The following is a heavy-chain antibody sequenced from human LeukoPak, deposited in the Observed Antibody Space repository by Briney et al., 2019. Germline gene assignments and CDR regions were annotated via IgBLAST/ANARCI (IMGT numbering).Heavy chain of an antibody. D-gene: IGHD6-19*01. V-gene: IGHV3-48*04. J-gene: IGHJ4*02. CDR2: ISSSSSTI. Sequence: GGSLRLSCAASGFTFSNYSMNWVRQAPGKGLEWVSYISSSSSTINYADSVKGRFTISRDNAKNSLYLQMNSLRAEDTAVYYCARDGAVAGTFGGYWGQGTLVTVSS. CDR1: GFTFSNYS. CDR3: ARDGAVAGTFGGY.